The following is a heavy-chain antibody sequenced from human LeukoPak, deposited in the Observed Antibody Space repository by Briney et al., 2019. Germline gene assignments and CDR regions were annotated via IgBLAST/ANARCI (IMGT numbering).Heavy chain of an antibody. CDR2: ISSSSSTI. CDR3: ARGARWLQFERQFDY. D-gene: IGHD5-24*01. J-gene: IGHJ4*02. V-gene: IGHV3-11*04. Sequence: GGSLRLSCAAPGFTFSDYYMSWIRQAPGKGLEWVSYISSSSSTIYYADSVKGRFTISRDNAKNSLYLQMNSLRAEDTAVYYCARGARWLQFERQFDYWGQGTLVTVSS. CDR1: GFTFSDYY.